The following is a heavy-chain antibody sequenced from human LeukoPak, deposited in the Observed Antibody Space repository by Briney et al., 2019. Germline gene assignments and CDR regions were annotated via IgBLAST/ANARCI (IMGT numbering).Heavy chain of an antibody. J-gene: IGHJ1*01. CDR1: GGSISSCTYS. Sequence: PSETLSLTCSVSGGSISSCTYSWGWIRQPPGKGLEWIGSFSCSGSTYYNPSLKSRVTISVDTSKNHFSLKLSSVTAADTAVYYCARHWTKRGGSCYFGDCVRYFQHWGQGTLVTVSS. D-gene: IGHD2-15*01. V-gene: IGHV4-39*01. CDR2: FSCSGST. CDR3: ARHWTKRGGSCYFGDCVRYFQH.